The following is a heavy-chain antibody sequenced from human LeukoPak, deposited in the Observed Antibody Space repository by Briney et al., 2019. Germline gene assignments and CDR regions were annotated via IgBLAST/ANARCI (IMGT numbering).Heavy chain of an antibody. CDR3: ARDRSGYSGYEPEYYYGMDV. CDR2: IRYDGSNK. V-gene: IGHV3-30*02. J-gene: IGHJ6*02. CDR1: GFTFSSYG. Sequence: GGSLRLSCAASGFTFSSYGMHWVRQAPGKGLEWVAFIRYDGSNKYYADSVKGRFTISRDNAKNSLYLQMNSLRAEDTAVYYCARDRSGYSGYEPEYYYGMDVWGQGTTVTVSS. D-gene: IGHD5-12*01.